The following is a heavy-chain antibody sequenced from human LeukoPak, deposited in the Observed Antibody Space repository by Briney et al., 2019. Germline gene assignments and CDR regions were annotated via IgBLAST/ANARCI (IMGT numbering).Heavy chain of an antibody. J-gene: IGHJ6*03. Sequence: SETLSLTCTVSGYSISSGYYWGWIRQPPGKGLEWIGSIYHSGSTYYNPSLKSRVTISVDTSKNQFSLKLSSVTAADTAVYYCARVDSSGYYDYYYYMDVWGKGTTVTVSS. CDR1: GYSISSGYY. V-gene: IGHV4-38-2*02. CDR2: IYHSGST. CDR3: ARVDSSGYYDYYYYMDV. D-gene: IGHD3-22*01.